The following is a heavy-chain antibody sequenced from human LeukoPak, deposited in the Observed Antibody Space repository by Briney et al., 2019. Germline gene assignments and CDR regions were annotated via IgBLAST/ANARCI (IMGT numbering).Heavy chain of an antibody. J-gene: IGHJ5*02. CDR3: ARELGIAARYNWFDP. Sequence: GSLRLSCAASGFTFDDYGMSWVRPAPGKGLEWVSGINWNGGSTGYADSVKGRFTISRDNAKNSLYLQMNSLRAEDTALYYCARELGIAARYNWFDPWGQGTLVTVSS. V-gene: IGHV3-20*04. CDR2: INWNGGST. D-gene: IGHD6-6*01. CDR1: GFTFDDYG.